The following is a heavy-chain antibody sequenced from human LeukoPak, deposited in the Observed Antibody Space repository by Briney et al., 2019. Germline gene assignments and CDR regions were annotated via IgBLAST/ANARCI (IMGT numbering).Heavy chain of an antibody. Sequence: GGTLRLSCAASGFTFSAYGMSWVRQAPGKGLEWVANIKQDGSEKYYVDSVKGRFTISRDNAKNSLYLQMNNLRAEDTAVYYCAREGRGYKVAKFDYWGQGTLVTVSS. V-gene: IGHV3-7*01. J-gene: IGHJ4*02. CDR1: GFTFSAYG. CDR3: AREGRGYKVAKFDY. CDR2: IKQDGSEK. D-gene: IGHD3-22*01.